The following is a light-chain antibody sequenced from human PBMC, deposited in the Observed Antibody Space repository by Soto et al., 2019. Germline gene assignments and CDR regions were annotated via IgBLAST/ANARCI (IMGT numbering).Light chain of an antibody. V-gene: IGLV2-14*01. CDR3: SSYTSSSTYVV. CDR2: EVS. Sequence: QSALTQPASVSGSPGQSITISCTGTSSDVGGYNYVSWYQQHPGKAPKLMIYEVSNRPSGVSNRFSGSKSGNKASLTISGLQAEDEADYYCSSYTSSSTYVVFGGGTKLTVL. CDR1: SSDVGGYNY. J-gene: IGLJ2*01.